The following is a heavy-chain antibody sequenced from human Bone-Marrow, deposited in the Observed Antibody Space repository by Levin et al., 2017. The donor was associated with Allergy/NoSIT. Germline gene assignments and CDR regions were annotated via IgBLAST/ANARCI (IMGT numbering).Heavy chain of an antibody. CDR3: TRDPGRGYGMDV. V-gene: IGHV6-1*01. J-gene: IGHJ6*02. CDR2: TYFRSKWIN. CDR1: GDSVSSNTAA. Sequence: SETLSLTCAISGDSVSSNTAAWNWIRQSPSRGLEWLGRTYFRSKWINEYAESVKSRISVNPDTSKNQFSLHLNSVTVGDTAVYYCTRDPGRGYGMDVWGQGTTVTVSS.